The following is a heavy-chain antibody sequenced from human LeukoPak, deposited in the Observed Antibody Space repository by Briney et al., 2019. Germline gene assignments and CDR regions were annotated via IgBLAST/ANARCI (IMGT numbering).Heavy chain of an antibody. CDR1: GGSFSGHY. CDR2: IDHSGNT. D-gene: IGHD3-22*01. J-gene: IGHJ4*02. V-gene: IGHV4-34*01. CDR3: ARASYYYDSSGFLTDYYFDY. Sequence: SETLSLTCDVSGGSFSGHYWSWIRQPPGKGLEWIGEIDHSGNTNYNPSLKRRVTISIDTSKTQFSLRLSSVTAADTAVYYCARASYYYDSSGFLTDYYFDYWGQGTLVTVSS.